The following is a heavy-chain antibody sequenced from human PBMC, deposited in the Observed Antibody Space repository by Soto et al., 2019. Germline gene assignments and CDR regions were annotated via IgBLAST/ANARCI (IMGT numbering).Heavy chain of an antibody. CDR3: ARGGYSGRLYYFDY. CDR2: IYYSGRT. Sequence: PSETLSLTCFVSGGSVSSTYYYWSWIRQPPGKGLEWIGYIYYSGRTDYKSSLKSRVTISLDPSKNQVSLKFNSVTAADTAVYYCARGGYSGRLYYFDYGGLGTLVT. D-gene: IGHD2-15*01. V-gene: IGHV4-61*01. J-gene: IGHJ4*02. CDR1: GGSVSSTYYY.